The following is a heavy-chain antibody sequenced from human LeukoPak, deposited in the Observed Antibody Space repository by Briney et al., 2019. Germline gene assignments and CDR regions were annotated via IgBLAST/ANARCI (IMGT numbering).Heavy chain of an antibody. J-gene: IGHJ5*02. D-gene: IGHD2-2*01. Sequence: NPSETLSLTCAVYGGSFSAYYWSWIRQPPGKGLEWIGEINHSGSTNYNPSLKSRVTMSVDTSKNQFSLKLSSVTAADTAVYYCARASTPWFDPWGQGTLVTVSS. CDR2: INHSGST. V-gene: IGHV4-34*01. CDR1: GGSFSAYY. CDR3: ARASTPWFDP.